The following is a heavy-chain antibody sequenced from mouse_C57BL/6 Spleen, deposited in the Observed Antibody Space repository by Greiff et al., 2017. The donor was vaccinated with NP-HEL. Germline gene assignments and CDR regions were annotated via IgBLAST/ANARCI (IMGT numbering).Heavy chain of an antibody. CDR1: GFSLTSYA. CDR2: IWTGGGT. Sequence: VMLVESGPGLVAPSQSLSITCTVSGFSLTSYAISWVRPPPGKGLEWLGVIWTGGGTNYNSALKSRLSISKDNSKSQVFLKMNSLQTDDTARYYCAREDYYGSSYGFAYWGQGTLVTVSA. V-gene: IGHV2-9-1*01. D-gene: IGHD1-1*01. CDR3: AREDYYGSSYGFAY. J-gene: IGHJ3*01.